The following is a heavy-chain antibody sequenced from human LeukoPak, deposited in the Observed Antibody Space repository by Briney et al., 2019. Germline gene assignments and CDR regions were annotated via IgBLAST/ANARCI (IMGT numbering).Heavy chain of an antibody. J-gene: IGHJ4*02. CDR3: ATATYEGVHFDY. V-gene: IGHV1-8*02. CDR2: MNPNSGNT. Sequence: GASVKVSCKASGGTFSSYAISWVRQAPGQGLEWMGWMNPNSGNTGYAQKFQGRVTMTRNTSISTAYTELSSLRSEDTAVYYCATATYEGVHFDYWGQGTLVTVSS. D-gene: IGHD3-3*01. CDR1: GGTFSSYA.